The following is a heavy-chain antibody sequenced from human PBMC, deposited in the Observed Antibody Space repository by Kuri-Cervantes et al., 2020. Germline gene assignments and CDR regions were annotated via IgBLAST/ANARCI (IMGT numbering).Heavy chain of an antibody. CDR3: AKARVNYYDSSGYSADAFDI. J-gene: IGHJ3*02. V-gene: IGHV3-30*18. Sequence: GGSLRLSCAASEFTFGSYGMHWVRQAPGKGLEWVAVISYDGSNKYYADSVKGRFTISRDNAKNSLYLQMNSLRAEDTALYYCAKARVNYYDSSGYSADAFDIWGQGTMVTVSS. CDR1: EFTFGSYG. CDR2: ISYDGSNK. D-gene: IGHD3-22*01.